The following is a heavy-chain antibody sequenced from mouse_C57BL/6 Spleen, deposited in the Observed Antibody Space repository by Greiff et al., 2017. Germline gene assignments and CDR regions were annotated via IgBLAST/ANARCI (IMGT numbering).Heavy chain of an antibody. D-gene: IGHD4-1*01. V-gene: IGHV5-4*01. Sequence: EVKLVESGGGLVKPGGSLKLSCAASGFTFSSYAMSWVRQTPEKRLEWVATISDGGSYTYYPDNVKGRFTISRDNAKNHLYLQMSHLKSEDTAMYYCARDRLTGIFAYWGQGTLVTVSA. CDR2: ISDGGSYT. J-gene: IGHJ3*01. CDR1: GFTFSSYA. CDR3: ARDRLTGIFAY.